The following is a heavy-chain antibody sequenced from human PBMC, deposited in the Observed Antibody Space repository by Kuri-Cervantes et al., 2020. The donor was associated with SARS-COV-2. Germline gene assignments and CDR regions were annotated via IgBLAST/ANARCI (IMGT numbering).Heavy chain of an antibody. D-gene: IGHD6-13*01. CDR2: MNPNSGNT. CDR3: ARRFYGSSWYNYYYYGMDV. CDR1: GYTFTSYD. V-gene: IGHV1-8*01. Sequence: ASVKVSCKASGYTFTSYDINWVRQATGQGLEWMGWMNPNSGNTGYAQKFQGRVTMTRNTPISTAYMELSSLRSEDTAVYYCARRFYGSSWYNYYYYGMDVWGQGTTVTVSS. J-gene: IGHJ6*02.